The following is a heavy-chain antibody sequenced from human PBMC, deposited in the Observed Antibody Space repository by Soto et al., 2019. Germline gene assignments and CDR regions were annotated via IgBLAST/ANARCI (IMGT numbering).Heavy chain of an antibody. V-gene: IGHV3-33*01. CDR2: IWYDGSKK. D-gene: IGHD3-9*01. CDR1: GFTFSSYG. Sequence: PGGSLRLSCAASGFTFSSYGMHWVRQAPGKGLEWVAVIWYDGSKKYYADSVKGRITTSRDNSKNTLYLQLNSLRAEDTAVYYCARDRVGFFDLSPDGFDIWGQGTMVTVSS. J-gene: IGHJ3*02. CDR3: ARDRVGFFDLSPDGFDI.